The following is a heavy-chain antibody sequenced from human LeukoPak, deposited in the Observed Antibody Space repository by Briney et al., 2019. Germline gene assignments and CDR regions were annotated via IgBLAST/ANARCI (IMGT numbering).Heavy chain of an antibody. CDR2: INPNSGDT. Sequence: ASVKVSCKASGYIFTYYYMHWVRQAPGQGLEWMGWINPNSGDTNYAQKFQGRVTMTRDTSISTVYMELRRLRYDDTAAYYCARGPLEYCSGGTCYSGRNWFDPWGQGTLVTVSS. D-gene: IGHD2-15*01. CDR1: GYIFTYYY. CDR3: ARGPLEYCSGGTCYSGRNWFDP. J-gene: IGHJ5*02. V-gene: IGHV1-2*02.